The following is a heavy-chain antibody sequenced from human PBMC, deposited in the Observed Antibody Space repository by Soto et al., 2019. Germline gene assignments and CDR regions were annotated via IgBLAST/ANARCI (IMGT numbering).Heavy chain of an antibody. V-gene: IGHV3-30-3*01. Sequence: PGGSLRLSCAASGFTFSSYAMHWVRQAPGKGLERVAVISYDGSNKYYADSVKGRFTISRDNSKNTLYLQMNSLRAEDTAVYYCASDLRFLEWLSPYYYYYGMDVWGQGTTVTVSS. J-gene: IGHJ6*02. D-gene: IGHD3-3*01. CDR2: ISYDGSNK. CDR1: GFTFSSYA. CDR3: ASDLRFLEWLSPYYYYYGMDV.